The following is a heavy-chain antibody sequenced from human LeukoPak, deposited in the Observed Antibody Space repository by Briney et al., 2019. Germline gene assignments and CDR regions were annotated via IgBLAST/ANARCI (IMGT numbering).Heavy chain of an antibody. V-gene: IGHV1-2*02. CDR1: GYTFTGYY. Sequence: ASVKVSRKCSGYTFTGYYMHWVRQAPGQGLEWVGCINPNSGSTNYAQKFQGRVTMTRDTFISTAYMELSRLRSEDTGLYYCARLHPGIAAAGKEGFDYWGQGTLVTVSS. CDR3: ARLHPGIAAAGKEGFDY. D-gene: IGHD6-13*01. J-gene: IGHJ4*02. CDR2: INPNSGST.